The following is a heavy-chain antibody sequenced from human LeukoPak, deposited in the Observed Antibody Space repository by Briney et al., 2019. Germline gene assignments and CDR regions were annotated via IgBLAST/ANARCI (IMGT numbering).Heavy chain of an antibody. V-gene: IGHV3-7*04. CDR3: ARDGSGRDFSLDY. D-gene: IGHD3-10*01. CDR2: IRNDGSNI. Sequence: GGSLRLSCATSGFTFGDFAMSWVRQAPGKGLEWVADIRNDGSNIYNVDSVRGRFTISRDNAKNSLFLQMNSLKDEDTAVYYCARDGSGRDFSLDYWGQGTLVTVSS. J-gene: IGHJ4*02. CDR1: GFTFGDFA.